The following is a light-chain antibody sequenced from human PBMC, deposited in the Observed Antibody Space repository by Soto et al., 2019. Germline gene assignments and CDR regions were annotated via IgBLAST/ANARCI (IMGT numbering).Light chain of an antibody. CDR3: SSYTRSSTLVV. CDR2: DVS. V-gene: IGLV2-14*03. Sequence: QSALTQPASVSGSPGQSITISCTGTSSDVGGYNFVSWYQQHPGKAPKLMIYDVSNRPSGVSNRFSGSKSGNTASLTISGLQAEYEADYYCSSYTRSSTLVVFGGGTKVTVL. CDR1: SSDVGGYNF. J-gene: IGLJ2*01.